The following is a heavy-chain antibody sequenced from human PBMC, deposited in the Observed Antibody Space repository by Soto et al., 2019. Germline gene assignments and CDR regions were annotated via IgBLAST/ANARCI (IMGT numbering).Heavy chain of an antibody. CDR1: GFIFNNYA. CDR3: TRPMWEYSYGPGGYY. Sequence: ASVKVSCKAFGFIFNNYAISWVRQAPGQGLEWMGWISANSGNTNYAQKPQGRVTMTTDTSTSTAYMELRSLKTEDTAVYYCTRPMWEYSYGPGGYYWGQGTLVTVSS. V-gene: IGHV1-18*04. CDR2: ISANSGNT. D-gene: IGHD5-18*01. J-gene: IGHJ4*02.